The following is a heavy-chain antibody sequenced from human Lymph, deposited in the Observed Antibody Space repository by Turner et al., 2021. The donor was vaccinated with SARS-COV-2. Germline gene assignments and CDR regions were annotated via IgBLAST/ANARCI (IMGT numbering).Heavy chain of an antibody. D-gene: IGHD6-19*01. CDR2: FDPEDGAT. V-gene: IGHV1-24*01. CDR1: GYTLTELS. CDR3: ATDRKKWLVQTGDGMDV. Sequence: QVHLVQSGAEVKKPGASVKVSCKVSGYTLTELSMHWVRQAPGKGLEWMGGFDPEDGATIYAQKFQGRVTMTVETSTDTAYMELSSLRSGDTAVYYCATDRKKWLVQTGDGMDVWGQGTTVTVSS. J-gene: IGHJ6*02.